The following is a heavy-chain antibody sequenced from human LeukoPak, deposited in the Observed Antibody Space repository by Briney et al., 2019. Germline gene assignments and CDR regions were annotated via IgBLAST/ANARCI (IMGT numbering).Heavy chain of an antibody. CDR3: AREDGYCSGGNCYSYFDS. CDR2: ISYDGSNK. V-gene: IGHV3-30-3*01. CDR1: GFTFSSYA. D-gene: IGHD2-15*01. J-gene: IGHJ4*02. Sequence: GGSLRLSCAASGFTFSSYAMHWVRQAPGKGLEWVAVISYDGSNKYYADSVKGRFTISRDNTRNSLFLQMYSLRAEDTAVYFCAREDGYCSGGNCYSYFDSWGQGSLVTVSA.